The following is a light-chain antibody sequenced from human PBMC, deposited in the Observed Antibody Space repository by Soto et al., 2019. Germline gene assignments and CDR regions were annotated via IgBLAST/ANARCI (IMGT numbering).Light chain of an antibody. CDR1: QSVSSY. J-gene: IGKJ5*01. V-gene: IGKV3-11*01. CDR2: DAS. Sequence: EIVLTQSPATLSLSAGERATLSCRASQSVSSYLAWYQQNPGQDPRLLIYDASNRATCIPARFSGSGSGTDFTLTISSLEPEDFAVYYCQQRSNWPITFGQGTRLEIK. CDR3: QQRSNWPIT.